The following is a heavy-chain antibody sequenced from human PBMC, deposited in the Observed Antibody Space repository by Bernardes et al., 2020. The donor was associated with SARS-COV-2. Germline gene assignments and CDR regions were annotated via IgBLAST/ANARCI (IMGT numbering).Heavy chain of an antibody. Sequence: VGSLSLSCEASGFTFNNFGMHWVRQAPGKGLEWVAVISYEGSIQHYADSVKGRFTISRDSSKNTVYLQMNTLRPEDTAVYYCAKLRSVLWIHPYYNAMDAWGKGRTVTVSS. CDR2: ISYEGSIQ. V-gene: IGHV3-30*18. CDR3: AKLRSVLWIHPYYNAMDA. CDR1: GFTFNNFG. J-gene: IGHJ6*04. D-gene: IGHD2-2*01.